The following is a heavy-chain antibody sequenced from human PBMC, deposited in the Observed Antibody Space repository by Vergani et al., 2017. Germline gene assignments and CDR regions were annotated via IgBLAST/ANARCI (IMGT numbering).Heavy chain of an antibody. Sequence: QVQLVESGGGVVQRGGSLRLSCATSVFTLSNYDMQWIRQGPGKGLEFVGFIQFDGSKTYYADSVKGRFTLSRYFSKNTLYLQMNSLRSEDTATYYCARHFRGWGIVYWGQGTQVVV. CDR3: ARHFRGWGIVY. J-gene: IGHJ4*02. CDR1: VFTLSNYD. D-gene: IGHD3-16*01. CDR2: IQFDGSKT. V-gene: IGHV3-30*02.